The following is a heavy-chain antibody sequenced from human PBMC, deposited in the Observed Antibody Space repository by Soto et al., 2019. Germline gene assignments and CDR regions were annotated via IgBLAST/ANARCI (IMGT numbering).Heavy chain of an antibody. CDR2: INAGNGNT. CDR3: ARSGDLGAFDI. Sequence: QVQFVQSGAEVKKPGASVKVSCKASGYTFTSYAMHWVRQAPGQRLEWMGWINAGNGNTKYSQKFRGRVTITRDTSASTAYMELSSLRSEDTAVYYCARSGDLGAFDIWGKGTMVTVSS. J-gene: IGHJ3*02. CDR1: GYTFTSYA. V-gene: IGHV1-3*01. D-gene: IGHD7-27*01.